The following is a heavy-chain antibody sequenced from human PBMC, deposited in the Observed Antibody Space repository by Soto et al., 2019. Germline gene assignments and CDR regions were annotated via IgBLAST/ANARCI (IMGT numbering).Heavy chain of an antibody. CDR2: INHSGST. CDR3: DCVALSFAGDNCYSVRYFHH. J-gene: IGHJ1*01. Sequence: SETLSLTCAVYGGSFSGYYWSWIRQPPGKGLEWIGEINHSGSTNYNPSLKSRVTISVDTSKDQFSLKLSSVTAADTAVYYCDCVALSFAGDNCYSVRYFHHWGQGTLVTVSS. CDR1: GGSFSGYY. V-gene: IGHV4-34*01. D-gene: IGHD2-15*01.